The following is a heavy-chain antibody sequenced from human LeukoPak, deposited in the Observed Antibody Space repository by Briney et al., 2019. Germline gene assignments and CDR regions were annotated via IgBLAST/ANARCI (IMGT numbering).Heavy chain of an antibody. CDR2: IYHSGST. CDR3: ASGVATIGNYYYYMDV. Sequence: PSETLSLTCTVSGYSISSGYYWGWIRQPPGKGLEWIGSIYHSGSTYYKPSLKSRVTISVDTSKNQFSLKLSSVTAADTAVYYCASGVATIGNYYYYMDVWGKGTTVTVSS. V-gene: IGHV4-38-2*02. D-gene: IGHD5-12*01. J-gene: IGHJ6*03. CDR1: GYSISSGYY.